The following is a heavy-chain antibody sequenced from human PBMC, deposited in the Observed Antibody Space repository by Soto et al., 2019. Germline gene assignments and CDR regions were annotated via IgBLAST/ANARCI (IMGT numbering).Heavy chain of an antibody. CDR1: GGSISSGGYS. CDR2: IYHSGST. V-gene: IGHV4-30-2*01. CDR3: ARYGSGSLRDNWFDP. J-gene: IGHJ5*02. Sequence: QLQLQESGSGLVKPSQTLSLTCAVSGGSISSGGYSWSWIRQPPGKGLEWIGYIYHSGSTYYNPSLKSRVTIPVDRSKNQFSRKLGSVTAAATAVYYCARYGSGSLRDNWFDPWGQGTLVTVSS. D-gene: IGHD3-10*01.